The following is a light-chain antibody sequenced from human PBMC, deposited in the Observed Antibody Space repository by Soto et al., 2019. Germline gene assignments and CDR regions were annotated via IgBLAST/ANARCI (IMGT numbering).Light chain of an antibody. V-gene: IGLV2-8*01. CDR2: EVS. CDR1: RSDVGGYNS. CDR3: SSYAGSKNYV. Sequence: QSALTQPPSASGSPGQSVTISCTGTRSDVGGYNSVSWYQQHPDKAPKLMIYEVSKRPSGVPDRFSGSKSGDTASLTVSGLQAEDDADYYCSSYAGSKNYVFGTGTKLTVL. J-gene: IGLJ1*01.